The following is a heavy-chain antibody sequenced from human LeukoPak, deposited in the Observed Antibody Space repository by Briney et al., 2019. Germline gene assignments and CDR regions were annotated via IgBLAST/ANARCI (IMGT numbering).Heavy chain of an antibody. V-gene: IGHV3-9*01. D-gene: IGHD3-9*01. CDR2: ISWNSGSI. CDR3: AKDLYYDILTGYFDY. Sequence: GGSLRLSCAASGFTFSSYAMHWVRQAPGKGLEWVSGISWNSGSIGYADSVKGRFTISRDNAKNSLYLQMNSLRAEDTALYYCAKDLYYDILTGYFDYWGQGTLVTVSS. CDR1: GFTFSSYA. J-gene: IGHJ4*02.